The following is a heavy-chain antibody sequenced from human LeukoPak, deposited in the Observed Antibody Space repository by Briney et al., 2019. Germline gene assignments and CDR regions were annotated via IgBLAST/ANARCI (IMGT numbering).Heavy chain of an antibody. CDR2: ISGSGGST. V-gene: IGHV3-23*01. CDR3: AKGRLVVTPLVDYFDY. Sequence: GGSQRLSCAASGFTFSSYAMSWVRQAPGKGLEWVSAISGSGGSTYYADSVKARFTISRDNSKNTLYLQMNSLRAEATAVYYCAKGRLVVTPLVDYFDYWGQGTLVTVSS. J-gene: IGHJ4*02. CDR1: GFTFSSYA. D-gene: IGHD2-21*02.